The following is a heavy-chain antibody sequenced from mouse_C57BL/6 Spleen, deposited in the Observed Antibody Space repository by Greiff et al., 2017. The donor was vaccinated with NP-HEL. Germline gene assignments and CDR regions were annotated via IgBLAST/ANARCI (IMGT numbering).Heavy chain of an antibody. CDR2: ISDGGSYT. Sequence: EVQLVESGGGLVKPGGSLKLSCAASGFTFSSYAMSWVRQTPEKRLEWVATISDGGSYTYYPDNVKGRFTISRDNAKNNLYLQMSHLKSEDTAMYYCARDDLYYYAMDYWGQGTSVTVSS. J-gene: IGHJ4*01. V-gene: IGHV5-4*01. CDR3: ARDDLYYYAMDY. CDR1: GFTFSSYA.